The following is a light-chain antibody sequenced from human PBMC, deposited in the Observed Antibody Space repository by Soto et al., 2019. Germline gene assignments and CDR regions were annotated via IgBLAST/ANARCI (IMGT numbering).Light chain of an antibody. J-gene: IGKJ5*01. CDR2: GAS. CDR1: QSVSSN. CDR3: QQYNDWPPLT. V-gene: IGKV3-15*01. Sequence: EIVMTQSPATLSVSPGERATLSCRASQSVSSNLAWYHQKPGQPPRLLIYGASIRATGIPARFSGSGSGTEFTLTISSLQSEDFAVYYCQQYNDWPPLTFGQGTRLEIK.